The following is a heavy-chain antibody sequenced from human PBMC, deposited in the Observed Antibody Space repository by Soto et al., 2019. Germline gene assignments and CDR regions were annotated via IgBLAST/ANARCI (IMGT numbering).Heavy chain of an antibody. D-gene: IGHD5-18*01. J-gene: IGHJ4*02. CDR3: ATAPGQAVMVNFDY. CDR2: FDPEDGET. CDR1: GYTLTELS. Sequence: ASVKVSCKVSGYTLTELSMHWVRQAPGKGLEWMGGFDPEDGETIYAQKFQGRVTMTEDTSTDTAYMELSSLRSEDTAMYYCATAPGQAVMVNFDYWGQETLVTVSS. V-gene: IGHV1-24*01.